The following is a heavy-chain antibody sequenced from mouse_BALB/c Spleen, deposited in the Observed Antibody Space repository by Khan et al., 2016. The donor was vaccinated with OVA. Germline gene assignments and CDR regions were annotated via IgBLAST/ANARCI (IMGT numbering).Heavy chain of an antibody. V-gene: IGHV5-17*02. J-gene: IGHJ2*01. Sequence: EVQGVESGGGLVQSGGSRKLSCAASGFTFTSYGMHWIRQAPAKGLEWVAYISSDSNTLYYADTVTGRFTISRDTHTNTLFLQMTRLRSGDTAMDFRSTSYCYGYYFDYWGQGTTLTVSS. CDR1: GFTFTSYG. CDR3: STSYCYGYYFDY. D-gene: IGHD1-1*01. CDR2: ISSDSNTL.